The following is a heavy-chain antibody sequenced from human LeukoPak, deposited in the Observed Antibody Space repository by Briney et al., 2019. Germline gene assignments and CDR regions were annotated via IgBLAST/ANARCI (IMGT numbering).Heavy chain of an antibody. CDR3: AKDRFYYYYMDG. J-gene: IGHJ6*03. CDR1: GFTFSSYG. V-gene: IGHV3-30*18. CDR2: ISYDGSNK. Sequence: GGSLRLSCAASGFTFSSYGMHWVRQAPGKGLEWVAVISYDGSNKYYADSVKGRFTISRDNSKNTLYLQMNSLRAEDTAVYYCAKDRFYYYYMDGWGKGTTVTVSS.